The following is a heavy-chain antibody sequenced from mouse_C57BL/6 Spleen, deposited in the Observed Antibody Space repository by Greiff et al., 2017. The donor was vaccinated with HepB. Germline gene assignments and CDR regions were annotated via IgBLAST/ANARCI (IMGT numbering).Heavy chain of an antibody. Sequence: EVKLVESGGGLVKPGGSLKLSCAASGFTFSSYAMSWVRQTPEKRLEWVATISDGGSYTYYPDNVKGRFTISRDNAKNNLYLQMSHLKSEDTAMYYCARDDGYYNYRGQGTTLTVSS. CDR2: ISDGGSYT. CDR1: GFTFSSYA. J-gene: IGHJ2*01. CDR3: ARDDGYYNY. D-gene: IGHD2-3*01. V-gene: IGHV5-4*01.